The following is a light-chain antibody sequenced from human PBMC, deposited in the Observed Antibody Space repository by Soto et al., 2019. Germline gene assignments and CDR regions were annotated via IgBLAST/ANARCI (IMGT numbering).Light chain of an antibody. V-gene: IGLV2-11*01. CDR1: SSDVGGYTY. CDR2: DVT. CDR3: CSYAGKYTFL. Sequence: QSALTQPRSVSGSPGQSVTISCTGTSSDVGGYTYVSWYQQNAGKPPKLVIYDVTKRPSGVPDRFSGSKSGNTASLTISGLQAEDESDYYCCSYAGKYTFLFGAGTKLTVL. J-gene: IGLJ2*01.